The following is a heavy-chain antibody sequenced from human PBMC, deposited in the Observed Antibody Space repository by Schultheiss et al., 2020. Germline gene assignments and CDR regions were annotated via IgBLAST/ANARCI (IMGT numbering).Heavy chain of an antibody. J-gene: IGHJ6*02. Sequence: GGSLRLSCAASGFTFSNYSMNWVRQAPGKGLEWVSAISGSGGSTYYADSVKGRFTISRDNSKNTLYLQMNSLRAEDTAVYYCAKDLGIASDGMDVWGQGTTVTVSS. CDR2: ISGSGGST. D-gene: IGHD6-25*01. CDR1: GFTFSNYS. CDR3: AKDLGIASDGMDV. V-gene: IGHV3-23*01.